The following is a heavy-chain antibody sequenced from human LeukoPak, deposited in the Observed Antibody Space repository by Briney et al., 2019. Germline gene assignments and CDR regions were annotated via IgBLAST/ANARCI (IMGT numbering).Heavy chain of an antibody. J-gene: IGHJ4*02. CDR3: ARRKSFYDSSGYFDH. CDR1: GDSIRSTSYY. Sequence: SETLSLTCTVSGDSIRSTSYYWGWIRQPPGKGLEWIGSIYYSGNTYYNPSLKSRVTIAVDTSKNQFSLTLNSVTAADTAVYYCARRKSFYDSSGYFDHWGRGTLVTVS. D-gene: IGHD3-22*01. V-gene: IGHV4-39*01. CDR2: IYYSGNT.